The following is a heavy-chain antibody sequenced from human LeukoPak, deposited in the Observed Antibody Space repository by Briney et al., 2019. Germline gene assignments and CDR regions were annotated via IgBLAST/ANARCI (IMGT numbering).Heavy chain of an antibody. Sequence: GASVKVSCKASGYTFSNYGISWVRQAPGQGLEWMGWISVYNGNTNYAQKLQGRVTMTTDTSTSTAYMELRSLRSDDTAVYYCARNNYYDSSVYFYFDYWGQGTLVTVSS. CDR3: ARNNYYDSSVYFYFDY. J-gene: IGHJ4*02. D-gene: IGHD3-22*01. CDR1: GYTFSNYG. CDR2: ISVYNGNT. V-gene: IGHV1-18*01.